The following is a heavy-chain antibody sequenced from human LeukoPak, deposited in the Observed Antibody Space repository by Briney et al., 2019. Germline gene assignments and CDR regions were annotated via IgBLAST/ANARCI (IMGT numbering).Heavy chain of an antibody. CDR1: GGSFSGYY. D-gene: IGHD3-22*01. V-gene: IGHV4-34*01. J-gene: IGHJ3*02. CDR2: INHSGST. CDR3: ARGSRARYQITMTVVVPRGAFDI. Sequence: SETLSLTCAVYGGSFSGYYWSWIRQPPGKGLEWIGEINHSGSTNYNPSLKSRVTISVDTSKNQFSLKLSSVTAADTAVYYCARGSRARYQITMTVVVPRGAFDIWGQGTMVTVSS.